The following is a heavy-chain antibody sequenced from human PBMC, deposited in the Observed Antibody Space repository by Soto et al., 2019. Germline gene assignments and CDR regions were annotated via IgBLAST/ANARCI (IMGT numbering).Heavy chain of an antibody. Sequence: QVLLQESGPGLVKPSETLSLTCTVSGGAIRSYYWSWIRQPPGKGLEWIGHIYKSGSTKFNPSLKRRVTMSVDTSKTQSSLSLSSVTAADTAVYYCARVVDSSSWYSYFDNWGQGTLVTVPS. J-gene: IGHJ4*02. V-gene: IGHV4-59*01. D-gene: IGHD6-13*01. CDR3: ARVVDSSSWYSYFDN. CDR1: GGAIRSYY. CDR2: IYKSGST.